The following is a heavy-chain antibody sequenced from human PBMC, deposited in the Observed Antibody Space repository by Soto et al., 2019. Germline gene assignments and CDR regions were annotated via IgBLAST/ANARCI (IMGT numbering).Heavy chain of an antibody. CDR2: ISAYNGNT. D-gene: IGHD2-15*01. CDR3: ARDEDIVVVVAATLAAFDF. J-gene: IGHJ3*01. V-gene: IGHV1-18*01. Sequence: VKVSCKASGYTFTSYGISWVRQAPGQGLEWMGWISAYNGNTNYAQKLQGRVTMTTDTSTSTAYMELRSLRSDDTAVYYCARDEDIVVVVAATLAAFDFWGQGTMVTVSS. CDR1: GYTFTSYG.